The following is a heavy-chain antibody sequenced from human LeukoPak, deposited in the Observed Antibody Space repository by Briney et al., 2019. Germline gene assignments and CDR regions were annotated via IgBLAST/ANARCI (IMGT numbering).Heavy chain of an antibody. Sequence: GGSLRLSCAASGFTFSSYEMMWVRQAPGKGLEWLSCISSGGRTTYYADSVKGRFTISRDNAKNSLYLQMNSLRAEDTAVYYCARGYGDYFDYWGQGTLVTVTS. J-gene: IGHJ4*02. CDR1: GFTFSSYE. CDR2: ISSGGRTT. D-gene: IGHD4-17*01. V-gene: IGHV3-48*03. CDR3: ARGYGDYFDY.